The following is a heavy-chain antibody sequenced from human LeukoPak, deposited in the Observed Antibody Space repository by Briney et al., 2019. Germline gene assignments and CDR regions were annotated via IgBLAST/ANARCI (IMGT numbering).Heavy chain of an antibody. D-gene: IGHD1-26*01. CDR1: GHTFTGYY. J-gene: IGHJ4*02. V-gene: IGHV1-2*06. CDR2: INPNSGGT. CDR3: ARVLSGSSLGFFDY. Sequence: ASVKVSCKASGHTFTGYYMHWVRQAPGQGLEWMGRINPNSGGTNYAQKFQGRVTMTRDTSISTAYMELSRLRSDDTAVYYCARVLSGSSLGFFDYWGQGTLVTVP.